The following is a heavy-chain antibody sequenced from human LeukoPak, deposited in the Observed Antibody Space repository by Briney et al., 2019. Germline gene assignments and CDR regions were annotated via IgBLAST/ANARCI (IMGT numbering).Heavy chain of an antibody. V-gene: IGHV1-69*13. D-gene: IGHD1-26*01. CDR1: GYTFTSYG. J-gene: IGHJ4*02. Sequence: SVKVSCKATGYTFTSYGISWVRQAPGQGLEWMGGIIPVFSAPNYAQKFQGRVIITADEYTSTVYMELTSLRSEDTAVYYCARGRVGSQVGFDYWGQGTLVTVSS. CDR3: ARGRVGSQVGFDY. CDR2: IIPVFSAP.